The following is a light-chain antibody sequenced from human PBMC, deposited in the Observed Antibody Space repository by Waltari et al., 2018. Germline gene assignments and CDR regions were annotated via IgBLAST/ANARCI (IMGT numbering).Light chain of an antibody. Sequence: SALTQPAPVSGSPGQSITISCSGTTNDIGTYDYVSWYQHNPGKAPHLIIYDVSHRPSGVSSRFSGSKSGNTASLTVSGLQAEDEADYYCSSYTSTSTLVVFGGGTKLTVL. CDR1: TNDIGTYDY. CDR2: DVS. CDR3: SSYTSTSTLVV. V-gene: IGLV2-14*03. J-gene: IGLJ2*01.